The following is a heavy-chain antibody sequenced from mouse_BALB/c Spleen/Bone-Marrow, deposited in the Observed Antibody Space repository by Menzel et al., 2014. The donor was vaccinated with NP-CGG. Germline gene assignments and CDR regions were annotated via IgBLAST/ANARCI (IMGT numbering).Heavy chain of an antibody. CDR3: ARHYGSSYGAMDY. Sequence: LVKTGASVKISCKASGYSFTGYYMHWVKQSHGKSLEWIGYISCYNGATSYNQKFKGKATFTVDTPSSTAYMQFNSLTSEDSAVYYCARHYGSSYGAMDYWGQGTSVTISS. J-gene: IGHJ4*01. CDR2: ISCYNGAT. D-gene: IGHD1-1*01. CDR1: GYSFTGYY. V-gene: IGHV1S34*01.